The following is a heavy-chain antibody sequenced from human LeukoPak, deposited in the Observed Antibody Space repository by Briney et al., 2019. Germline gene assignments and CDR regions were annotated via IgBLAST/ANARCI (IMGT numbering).Heavy chain of an antibody. CDR1: GFTFSSYS. CDR2: ISGSGGST. Sequence: PGGSLRLSCAASGFTFSSYSMNWVRQAPGKGPEWVSAISGSGGSTYYADSVKGRFTISRDNSKNTPYLQMNSLRAEDTAEYYCAKSLLTTASGTGRAFDIWGQGTMVTVSS. CDR3: AKSLLTTASGTGRAFDI. D-gene: IGHD1-26*01. J-gene: IGHJ3*02. V-gene: IGHV3-23*01.